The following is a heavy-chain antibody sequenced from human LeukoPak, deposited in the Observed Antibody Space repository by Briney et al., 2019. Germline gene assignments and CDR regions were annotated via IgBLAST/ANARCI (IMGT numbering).Heavy chain of an antibody. CDR1: GFTFSSYW. J-gene: IGHJ4*02. CDR3: ARDGPAITIFGAYYFDY. V-gene: IGHV3-7*01. CDR2: IKQQDGSEK. Sequence: GGSLRLSCAASGFTFSSYWMTWVRQAPGKGLEWVANIKQQDGSEKYYVDSVKGRFTISRDNAKNSLYLQMNSLRAEDTAVYYCARDGPAITIFGAYYFDYWGQGTLVTVSS. D-gene: IGHD3-3*01.